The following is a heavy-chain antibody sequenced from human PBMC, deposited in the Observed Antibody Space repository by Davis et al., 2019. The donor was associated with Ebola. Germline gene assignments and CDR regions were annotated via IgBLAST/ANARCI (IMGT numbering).Heavy chain of an antibody. CDR2: IYYSGST. CDR3: ASPYSGYDGY. Sequence: PSETLSLTCAVSGGSISSSSYYWGWIRQPPGKGLEWIGSIYYSGSTYYNPSLKSRVTISVDTSKNQFPLKLSSVTAADTAVYYWASPYSGYDGYWGQGTLVTVSS. CDR1: GGSISSSSYY. V-gene: IGHV4-39*01. D-gene: IGHD5-12*01. J-gene: IGHJ4*02.